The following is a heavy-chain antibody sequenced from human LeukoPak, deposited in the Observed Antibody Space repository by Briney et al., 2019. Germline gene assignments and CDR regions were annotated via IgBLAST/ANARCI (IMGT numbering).Heavy chain of an antibody. CDR3: ARDPSIAAAGTIEDAFDI. CDR2: IIPIFGTA. J-gene: IGHJ3*02. Sequence: SVKVSCKASGGTFSSYAISWVRQAPGQGLEWMGGIIPIFGTANYAQKFQGRVTITADESTSTAYMELSSLRSEDTAVYYCARDPSIAAAGTIEDAFDIWGQGTMVTVSS. D-gene: IGHD6-13*01. V-gene: IGHV1-69*13. CDR1: GGTFSSYA.